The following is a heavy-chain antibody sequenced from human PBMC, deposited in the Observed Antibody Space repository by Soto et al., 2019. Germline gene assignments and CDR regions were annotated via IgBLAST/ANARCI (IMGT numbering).Heavy chain of an antibody. J-gene: IGHJ1*01. Sequence: QVQLVQSGAEEKKPGSSVKVSCKASGGTFSSYTISWVRQAPGQGLEWMGRIIPILGIANYAQKFQGRVTITADKSTSTAYMELSSLRSEDTAVYYCARETATMIVEHWGQGTLVTGSS. CDR1: GGTFSSYT. V-gene: IGHV1-69*02. CDR3: ARETATMIVEH. D-gene: IGHD3-22*01. CDR2: IIPILGIA.